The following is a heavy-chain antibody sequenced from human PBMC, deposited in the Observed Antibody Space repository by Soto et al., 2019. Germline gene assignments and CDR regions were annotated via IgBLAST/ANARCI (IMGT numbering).Heavy chain of an antibody. J-gene: IGHJ2*01. Sequence: QVQLVQSGAEVKKPGSSVKVSCKASGGTFSSYAISWVRQAPGQGLEWMGGIIPIFGTANYAQKFQGRVTITADESTSTAYMELSSLRSEDTAVYYCARGVICGGNPTYWYFDLWGRGTLVTVSS. V-gene: IGHV1-69*01. D-gene: IGHD2-15*01. CDR2: IIPIFGTA. CDR1: GGTFSSYA. CDR3: ARGVICGGNPTYWYFDL.